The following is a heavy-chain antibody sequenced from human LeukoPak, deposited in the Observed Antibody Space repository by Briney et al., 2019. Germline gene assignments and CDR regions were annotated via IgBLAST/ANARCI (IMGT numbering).Heavy chain of an antibody. D-gene: IGHD3-22*01. CDR1: GFTVSSNY. J-gene: IGHJ2*01. CDR2: IYSGGST. CDR3: ARDPSHNYYDSSGPSSYWYFDL. V-gene: IGHV3-53*01. Sequence: GGSLRLSCAASGFTVSSNYMSWVRQAPGKGLEWVSVIYSGGSTYYADSVKGRFTISRDNSKNTLYLQMNSLRAEDTAVYYCARDPSHNYYDSSGPSSYWYFDLWGRGTLVTVSS.